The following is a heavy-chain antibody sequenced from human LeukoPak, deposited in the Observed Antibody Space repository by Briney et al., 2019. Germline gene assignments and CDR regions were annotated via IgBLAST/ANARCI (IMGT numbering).Heavy chain of an antibody. Sequence: SETLSLTCTVSGGSISGFYWSWIRQPPGKGLEWIGYISYSGSTNYNPSLKSRVTISVDTSKNQFSLKLSSVTAADTAVYYCARSEGSGSYFDSWGQGTLVTVSS. D-gene: IGHD3-10*01. CDR3: ARSEGSGSYFDS. J-gene: IGHJ4*02. CDR2: ISYSGST. CDR1: GGSISGFY. V-gene: IGHV4-59*01.